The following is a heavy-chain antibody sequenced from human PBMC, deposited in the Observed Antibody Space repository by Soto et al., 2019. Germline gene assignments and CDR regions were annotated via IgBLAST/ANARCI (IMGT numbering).Heavy chain of an antibody. CDR3: AKVSPSWYAGFFDL. CDR2: LSDSGDSI. V-gene: IGHV3-23*01. D-gene: IGHD2-2*01. Sequence: EVQLLESGGGWVQRGRSLRVSCTASGFTFSSHDITWVRKAPGQGPEWVSGLSDSGDSIYYADSVKGRISIYRDNAMNTLYLQMNTMRVDATAVYYWAKVSPSWYAGFFDLWAQGTLVSVSS. J-gene: IGHJ4*02. CDR1: GFTFSSHD.